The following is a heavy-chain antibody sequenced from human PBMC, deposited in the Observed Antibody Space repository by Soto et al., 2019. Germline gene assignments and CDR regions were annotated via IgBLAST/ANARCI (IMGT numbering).Heavy chain of an antibody. V-gene: IGHV1-2*02. CDR3: ARGVGAQQWLVGVWFDP. J-gene: IGHJ5*02. D-gene: IGHD6-19*01. CDR2: INPNSGGT. Sequence: QVQLVQSGAEVKKPGASVKVSCKASGYTFTGYYMHWVRQAPGQGLEWMGWINPNSGGTKYAQKFQGRVTMTRDTSISTAYMERSRLRSDDTAVYYCARGVGAQQWLVGVWFDPWGQGTLVTVSS. CDR1: GYTFTGYY.